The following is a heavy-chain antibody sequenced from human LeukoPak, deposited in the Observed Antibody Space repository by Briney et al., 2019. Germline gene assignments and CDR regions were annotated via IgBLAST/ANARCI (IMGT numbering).Heavy chain of an antibody. CDR2: ISGYNGNT. CDR1: GYTFTSYY. CDR3: ARGLRAVAGTSEY. Sequence: ASVKVSCKASGYTFTSYYMHWVRQAPGQGLEWMGWISGYNGNTKYAQKFQGRVSMTTDTSASTVYMELRSLTSDDTAVYYCARGLRAVAGTSEYWGQGTQVTVSS. D-gene: IGHD6-19*01. V-gene: IGHV1-18*04. J-gene: IGHJ4*02.